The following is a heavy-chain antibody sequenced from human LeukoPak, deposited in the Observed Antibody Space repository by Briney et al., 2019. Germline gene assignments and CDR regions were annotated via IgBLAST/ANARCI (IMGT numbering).Heavy chain of an antibody. D-gene: IGHD1-14*01. CDR1: GFTFGGYG. CDR2: IAYDGSRA. CDR3: TRYNNDHFDY. V-gene: IGHV3-33*01. J-gene: IGHJ4*02. Sequence: GGFLRLSCAGSGFTFGGYGMHWFRQTPGRGLEWVAVIAYDGSRAFYADSVKGRFTISRDNSKNTMSVQMDDLRAEDTAVYYCTRYNNDHFDYWGQGTLVTVSS.